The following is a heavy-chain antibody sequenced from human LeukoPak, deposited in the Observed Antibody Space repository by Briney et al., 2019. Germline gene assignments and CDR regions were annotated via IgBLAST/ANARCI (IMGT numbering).Heavy chain of an antibody. V-gene: IGHV4-59*12. Sequence: SETLSLTCTVSGGSISSYYWSWIRQPPGKGLEWIGYIYYSGSTNYNPSLKSRVTISVDTSKNQFSLKLSSVTAADTAVYYCARDIGWFGDPRAFDIWGQGTMVTVSS. CDR2: IYYSGST. J-gene: IGHJ3*02. CDR1: GGSISSYY. CDR3: ARDIGWFGDPRAFDI. D-gene: IGHD3-10*01.